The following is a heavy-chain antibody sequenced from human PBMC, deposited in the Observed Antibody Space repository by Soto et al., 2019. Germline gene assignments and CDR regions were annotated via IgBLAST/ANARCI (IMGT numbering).Heavy chain of an antibody. V-gene: IGHV3-7*01. CDR1: GFTFSRYW. CDR2: INQDVSQK. D-gene: IGHD3-22*01. J-gene: IGHJ4*02. Sequence: GVSLRLSCAASGFTFSRYWMTWVRQAPGKGLEWVANINQDVSQKLYVDSVRGRFTISGDDAKNSVYLQMNNLRAEDTAVYYWAKIGYNDWDFDYWGQGTLVTVSS. CDR3: AKIGYNDWDFDY.